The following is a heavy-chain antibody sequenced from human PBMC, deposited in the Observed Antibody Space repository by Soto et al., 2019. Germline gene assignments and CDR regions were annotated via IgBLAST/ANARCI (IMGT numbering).Heavy chain of an antibody. V-gene: IGHV1-2*04. CDR3: ARDGTERVYYFDY. J-gene: IGHJ4*02. Sequence: ASVKVSCTASGYTFTGYYMHRVRQAPGQGLEWMGWINPNSGGTNYAQKFQGWVTMTRDTSISTAYMELSRLRSDDTAVYYCARDGTERVYYFDYWGQGTLVTVS. CDR2: INPNSGGT. D-gene: IGHD1-26*01. CDR1: GYTFTGYY.